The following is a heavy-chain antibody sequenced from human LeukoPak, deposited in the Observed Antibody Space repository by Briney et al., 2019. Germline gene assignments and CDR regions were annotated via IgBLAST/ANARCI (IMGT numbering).Heavy chain of an antibody. D-gene: IGHD2-15*01. CDR1: GFTFSSSG. Sequence: GRSLRLSCAASGFTFSSSGMSWVRQAAGKGLEWVSAISNNGGYTYYADSVQGRFTISRDNSKSTLCLQMNSLRAEDTAVYYCAKQLGYCSDGSCYFPYWGQGTLVTVSS. J-gene: IGHJ4*02. CDR2: ISNNGGYT. CDR3: AKQLGYCSDGSCYFPY. V-gene: IGHV3-23*01.